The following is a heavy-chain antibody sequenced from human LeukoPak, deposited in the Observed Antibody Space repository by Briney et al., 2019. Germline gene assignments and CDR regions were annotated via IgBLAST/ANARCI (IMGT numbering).Heavy chain of an antibody. CDR3: AKRGVVIRGILVIGYHQEAYHYDF. J-gene: IGHJ4*02. V-gene: IGHV3-23*01. D-gene: IGHD3-10*01. CDR2: ISERGGST. CDR1: GISLSNYA. Sequence: GGSLRLSCVVPGISLSNYAMTWVRQAPGKGLEWVSYISERGGSTTYADSVKGRFTISRDSSLNTLYLQMNNLRAEDTAVYFCAKRGVVIRGILVIGYHQEAYHYDFWGQGVLVTVSS.